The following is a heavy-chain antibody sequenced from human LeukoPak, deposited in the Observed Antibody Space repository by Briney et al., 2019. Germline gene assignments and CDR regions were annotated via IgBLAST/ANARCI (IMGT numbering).Heavy chain of an antibody. CDR2: IWYDGSNK. J-gene: IGHJ6*02. CDR3: ARDKIMRNYYYYGMDV. D-gene: IGHD2-8*01. V-gene: IGHV3-33*01. Sequence: GGSLRLSCAASGFTFSSYGMHWVRQAPGKGLEWVAVIWYDGSNKYYADSVKGRFTISRDNSKNTLYLRMNSLRAEDTAVYYCARDKIMRNYYYYGMDVWGQGTTVTVSS. CDR1: GFTFSSYG.